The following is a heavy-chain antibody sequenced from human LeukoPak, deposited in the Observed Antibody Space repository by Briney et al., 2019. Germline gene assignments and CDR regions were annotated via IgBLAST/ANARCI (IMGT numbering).Heavy chain of an antibody. CDR2: IIPIFGAA. CDR1: GGTFSSYA. J-gene: IGHJ4*02. CDR3: ARDFQDYDHPSPFDY. Sequence: SVKVSCKASGGTFSSYAFTWVRQAPGQGLEWMGGIIPIFGAANYAQKFQGRVTITADESTSTAYMELSSLRSEDTAVYYCARDFQDYDHPSPFDYWGQGTLVTVSS. V-gene: IGHV1-69*13. D-gene: IGHD4-17*01.